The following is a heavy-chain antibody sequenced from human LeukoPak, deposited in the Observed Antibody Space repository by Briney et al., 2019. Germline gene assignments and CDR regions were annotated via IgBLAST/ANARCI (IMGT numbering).Heavy chain of an antibody. CDR3: ARVGGSWELIL. CDR1: GFTFSRYS. J-gene: IGHJ4*02. Sequence: SGGSLRLSCVTSGFTFSRYSMRWVRQAPGKGLEWVSSIYFTGNYISYADSVKGRFTISRDNAKNSLYLQMNSLRAEDTAVYFCARVGGSWELILWGQGTLVTVS. D-gene: IGHD2-15*01. V-gene: IGHV3-21*01. CDR2: IYFTGNYI.